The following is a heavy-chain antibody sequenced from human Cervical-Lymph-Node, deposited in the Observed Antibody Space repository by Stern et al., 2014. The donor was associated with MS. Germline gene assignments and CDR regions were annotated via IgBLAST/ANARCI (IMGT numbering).Heavy chain of an antibody. CDR3: ARDSSGYNYVDY. V-gene: IGHV3-53*01. Sequence: EMQLVESGGGLIQPGGSLRLSCAASGFTVSSNYMSWVRQAPGKGLEWVSFIYSGGSTYYADAVKGRFTISRDNSKNTLYLQMNSLRAEDTAVYYCARDSSGYNYVDYWGQGTLVTVSS. CDR2: IYSGGST. CDR1: GFTVSSNY. D-gene: IGHD5-24*01. J-gene: IGHJ4*02.